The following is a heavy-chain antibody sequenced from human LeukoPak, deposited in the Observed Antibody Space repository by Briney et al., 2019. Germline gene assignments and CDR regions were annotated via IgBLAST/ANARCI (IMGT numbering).Heavy chain of an antibody. Sequence: GSLRLSCAASGFTFSSYSMNWVRQAPGKGLEWVSSISSSSSYIYYADSVKGRFTISRDNAKNSLYLQMNSLRAEDTAVYYCARGYRRDDILTGYYGDYFDYWGQGTLVTVSS. D-gene: IGHD3-9*01. V-gene: IGHV3-21*01. J-gene: IGHJ4*02. CDR3: ARGYRRDDILTGYYGDYFDY. CDR1: GFTFSSYS. CDR2: ISSSSSYI.